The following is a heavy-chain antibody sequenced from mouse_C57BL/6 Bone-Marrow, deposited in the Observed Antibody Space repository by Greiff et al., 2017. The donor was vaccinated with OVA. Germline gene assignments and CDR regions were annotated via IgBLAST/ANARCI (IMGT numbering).Heavy chain of an antibody. CDR1: GFSLSTSGMG. CDR3: ARRGYYGSSYDFDV. Sequence: QVTLKVSGPGILQSSQTLSLTCSFSGFSLSTSGMGVSWIRQPSGKGLEWLAHIYWGDDKRYNPSLKSRLTISKDTSRNQVFLKITRVDTADTATYSCARRGYYGSSYDFDVGGTGTTVTVSS. V-gene: IGHV8-12*01. CDR2: IYWGDDK. J-gene: IGHJ1*03. D-gene: IGHD1-1*01.